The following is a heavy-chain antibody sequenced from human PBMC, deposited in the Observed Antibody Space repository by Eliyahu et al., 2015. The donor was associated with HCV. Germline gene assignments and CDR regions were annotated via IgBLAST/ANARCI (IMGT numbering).Heavy chain of an antibody. CDR3: AXGGGGIAVAGTGGWFDP. CDR2: IYYCGST. D-gene: IGHD6-19*01. V-gene: IGHV4-59*01. J-gene: IGHJ5*02. CDR1: GGSISSYY. Sequence: QVQLQESGPGLVKPSETLSLTCTVSGGSISSYYWSWXRQPPGKGLXWVAYIYYCGSTNYTPSRKXRVTISLDTSKNQFSLKLGSVTAADTAVYYXAXGGGGIAVAGTGGWFDPWGQGTLVTVSS.